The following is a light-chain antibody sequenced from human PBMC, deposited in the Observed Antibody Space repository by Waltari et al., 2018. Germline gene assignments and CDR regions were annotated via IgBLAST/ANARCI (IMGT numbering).Light chain of an antibody. CDR1: QSISKW. CDR2: QAS. J-gene: IGKJ1*01. V-gene: IGKV1-5*03. Sequence: DIQMTQSPSTLSASVGDRATITCRASQSISKWLAWYQQKPGKAPKLLLYQASSLESGVPSRFSGSASGTDFTLTISGLQPDDFATYYCQQYHTFSTFGQGTKVDIK. CDR3: QQYHTFST.